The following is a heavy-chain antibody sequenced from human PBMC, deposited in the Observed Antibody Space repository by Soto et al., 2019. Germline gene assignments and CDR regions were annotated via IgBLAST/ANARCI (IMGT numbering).Heavy chain of an antibody. D-gene: IGHD5-12*01. CDR3: ARGGNSGYVW. CDR1: GGSFSGYY. CDR2: INHSGST. Sequence: QVQLQQWGAGLLKPSETLSLTCAVYGGSFSGYYWSWIRQPPGKGLEWIGEINHSGSTNYNPSLSGRVTISVDTSKNPFSLQLSSVTAADTAAYYCARGGNSGYVWWGQGTLVTVSS. V-gene: IGHV4-34*01. J-gene: IGHJ4*02.